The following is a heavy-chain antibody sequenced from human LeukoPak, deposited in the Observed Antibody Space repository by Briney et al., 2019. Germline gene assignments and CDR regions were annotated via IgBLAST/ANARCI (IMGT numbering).Heavy chain of an antibody. CDR2: IAWNSGNT. J-gene: IGHJ4*02. Sequence: GGSLRLSSAASGFTFDNYAMHWVRQAPGKGLECVSGIAWNSGNTGFADSVNGRFTISSANAETSLSLQMHSLTPEDTAFYFCAKDMNSYGSGSSYNPWGPFDSWGQGTLVTVSS. CDR1: GFTFDNYA. V-gene: IGHV3-9*01. D-gene: IGHD3-10*01. CDR3: AKDMNSYGSGSSYNPWGPFDS.